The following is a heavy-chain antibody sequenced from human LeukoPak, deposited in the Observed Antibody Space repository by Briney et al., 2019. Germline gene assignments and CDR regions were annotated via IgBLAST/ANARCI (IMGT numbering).Heavy chain of an antibody. V-gene: IGHV1-69-2*01. CDR1: GYTFTDYY. CDR2: VDPEDGET. Sequence: ASVKVSCKVSGYTFTDYYMHWVQQAPGKGLEWMGLVDPEDGETIYAEKFQGRVTITADTSTDTAYMELSSLRSEDTAVYYCATDYGVDCQKTTVTTYFDYWGQGTLVTVSS. D-gene: IGHD4-11*01. CDR3: ATDYGVDCQKTTVTTYFDY. J-gene: IGHJ4*02.